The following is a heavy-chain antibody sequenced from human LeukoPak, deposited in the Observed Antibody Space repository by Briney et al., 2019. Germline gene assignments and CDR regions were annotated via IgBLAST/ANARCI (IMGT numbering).Heavy chain of an antibody. J-gene: IGHJ4*02. CDR3: ARRRVVVAARIDY. CDR1: GGSFSGYY. Sequence: SETLSLTCAVYGGSFSGYYWSWIRRPPGKGLEWIGEVNHSGSTNYNPSLKSRVTISVDTSKNQFSLKLSSVTAADTAVYYCARRRVVVAARIDYWGQGTLVTVSS. V-gene: IGHV4-34*01. CDR2: VNHSGST. D-gene: IGHD2-15*01.